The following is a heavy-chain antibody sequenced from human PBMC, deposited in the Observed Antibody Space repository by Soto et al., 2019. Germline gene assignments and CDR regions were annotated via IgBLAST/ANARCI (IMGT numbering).Heavy chain of an antibody. CDR1: GGSFSGYY. V-gene: IGHV4-34*01. Sequence: SETLSLTCAVYGGSFSGYYWSWIRQPPGKGLEWIGEINHSGSTNYNPSLKSRVTISVDTSXNQFSLKLSSVTAADTAVYYCARVEQQLALDYWGQGTKVTVSS. CDR3: ARVEQQLALDY. J-gene: IGHJ4*02. CDR2: INHSGST. D-gene: IGHD6-13*01.